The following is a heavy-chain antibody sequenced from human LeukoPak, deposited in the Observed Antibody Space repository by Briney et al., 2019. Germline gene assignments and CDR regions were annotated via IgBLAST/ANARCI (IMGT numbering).Heavy chain of an antibody. CDR3: ARDCRAVWFGELFQGAPDAFDI. CDR2: IIPIFGTA. J-gene: IGHJ3*02. Sequence: ASVKVSCKASGGTFSSYAISWVRQAPGQGLEWMGGIIPIFGTANYAQKIQGRVTITADESTSTAYMELSRLRSDDTAVYYCARDCRAVWFGELFQGAPDAFDIWGQGTMVTVSS. CDR1: GGTFSSYA. V-gene: IGHV1-69*13. D-gene: IGHD3-10*01.